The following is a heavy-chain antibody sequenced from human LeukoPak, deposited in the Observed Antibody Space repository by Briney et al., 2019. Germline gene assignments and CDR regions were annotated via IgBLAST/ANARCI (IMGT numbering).Heavy chain of an antibody. CDR2: IIPIFGTA. CDR3: ATLAPWSGDDGGDLDY. V-gene: IGHV1-69*05. D-gene: IGHD3-3*01. CDR1: GGTFSSYA. Sequence: ASVKVSCKASGGTFSSYAISWVRQAPGQGLEWMGGIIPIFGTANYAQKFQGRVTITTDESTSTAYMELSSLRSEDTDLSYCATLAPWSGDDGGDLDYWGQGTLVTVSS. J-gene: IGHJ4*02.